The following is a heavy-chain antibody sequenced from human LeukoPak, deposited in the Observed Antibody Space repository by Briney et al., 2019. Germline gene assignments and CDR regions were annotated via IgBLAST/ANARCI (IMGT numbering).Heavy chain of an antibody. CDR2: IKEDGNED. J-gene: IGHJ4*02. D-gene: IGHD3-10*01. CDR3: ARDRERLLWFGESYYFDY. Sequence: GGSLTLSCTVSGFSFREHRMSWVRQAPGKGLEWVGNIKEDGNEDYYVDSVEGRFVIFRDNAKNSLYLQMNSLRDEDTAVYYCARDRERLLWFGESYYFDYWGQGTLVTVSS. V-gene: IGHV3-7*01. CDR1: GFSFREHR.